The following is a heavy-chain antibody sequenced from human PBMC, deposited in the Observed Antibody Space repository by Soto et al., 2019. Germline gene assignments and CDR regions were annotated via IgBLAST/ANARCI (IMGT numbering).Heavy chain of an antibody. V-gene: IGHV3-30*18. CDR1: GFTFSSYG. Sequence: QVQLVESGGGVVQPGRSLRLSCAASGFTFSSYGMHWVRQAPGKGLEWVAVISYDGSNKYYADSVKGRFTISRDNSKNTQYLQMNSLRAEDTAVYYCAKDRVAAAGTGWFDPWGQGTLVTVSS. J-gene: IGHJ5*02. CDR3: AKDRVAAAGTGWFDP. D-gene: IGHD6-13*01. CDR2: ISYDGSNK.